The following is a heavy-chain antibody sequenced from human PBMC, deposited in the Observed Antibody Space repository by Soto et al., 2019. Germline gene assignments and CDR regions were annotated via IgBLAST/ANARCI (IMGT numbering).Heavy chain of an antibody. CDR2: IRQDTGER. CDR3: ARGIGVDV. Sequence: EVQLVESGGGFVQPGGSLRLSCVASGFTFSSYWMSWVRQAPGKGLEWVANIRQDTGERNYVDSVKGRFTISRDNAKDSLYLLMNSLRAEDTAVYYCARGIGVDVWGQGTTVTVSS. CDR1: GFTFSSYW. V-gene: IGHV3-7*03. J-gene: IGHJ6*02. D-gene: IGHD3-10*01.